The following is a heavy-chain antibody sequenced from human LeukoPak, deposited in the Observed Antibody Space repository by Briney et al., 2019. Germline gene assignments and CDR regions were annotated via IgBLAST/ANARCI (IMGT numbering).Heavy chain of an antibody. CDR3: ATPREYCSGGSCQPAKVCFDY. V-gene: IGHV1-24*01. J-gene: IGHJ4*02. CDR2: FDPEDGET. CDR1: GYTLTELS. Sequence: ASVKVSCKVSGYTLTELSMHWVRQAPGKGLEWMGGFDPEDGETIYAQKFQGRVTMTEDTSTDTAYMELSSLRSEDTAVYYCATPREYCSGGSCQPAKVCFDYWGQGTLVTVSS. D-gene: IGHD2-15*01.